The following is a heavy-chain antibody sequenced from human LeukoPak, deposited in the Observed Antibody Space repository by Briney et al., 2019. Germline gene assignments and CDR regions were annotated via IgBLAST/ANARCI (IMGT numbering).Heavy chain of an antibody. D-gene: IGHD2-21*02. V-gene: IGHV1-69*01. CDR3: ARGVVVTAHWFDP. J-gene: IGHJ5*02. CDR1: GGTFSSYA. CDR2: IIPIFGTA. Sequence: ASVKVSCKASGGTFSSYAISWERQAPGQGLEWMGGIIPIFGTANYAQKFQGRVTITADESTSTAYMELSSLRSEDTAVYYCARGVVVTAHWFDPWGQGTLVTVSS.